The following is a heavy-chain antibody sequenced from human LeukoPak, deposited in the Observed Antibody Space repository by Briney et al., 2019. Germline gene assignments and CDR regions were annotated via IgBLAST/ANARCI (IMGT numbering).Heavy chain of an antibody. CDR2: IIPIFGTA. J-gene: IGHJ3*02. V-gene: IGHV1-69*13. Sequence: ASVKVSCKASGGTFSSYAISWVRQAPGQGLEWMGGIIPIFGTANYAQKFKGRVTITADESTSTAYMELSSLRSEDTAVYYCARSAPDNIVVVVAATRDGAFDIWGQGTMVTVSS. CDR3: ARSAPDNIVVVVAATRDGAFDI. D-gene: IGHD2-15*01. CDR1: GGTFSSYA.